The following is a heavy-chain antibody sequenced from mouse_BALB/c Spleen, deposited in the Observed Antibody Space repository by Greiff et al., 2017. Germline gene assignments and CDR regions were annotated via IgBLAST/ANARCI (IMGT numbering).Heavy chain of an antibody. CDR2: INPSNGGT. CDR3: TRGITTAGDY. D-gene: IGHD1-2*01. Sequence: VQLQQSGAELVKPGASVKLSCKASGYTFTSYYMYWVKQRPGQGLEWIGEINPSNGGTNFNEKFKSKATLTVDKSSSTAYMQLSSLTSEDSAVYYCTRGITTAGDYWGQGTTLTVSS. CDR1: GYTFTSYY. V-gene: IGHV1S81*02. J-gene: IGHJ2*01.